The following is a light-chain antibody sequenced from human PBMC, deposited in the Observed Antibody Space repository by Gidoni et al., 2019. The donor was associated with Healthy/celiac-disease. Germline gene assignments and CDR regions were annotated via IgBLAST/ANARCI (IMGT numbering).Light chain of an antibody. CDR3: QQYKNWPYT. Sequence: EIVITPSPATLSVSPGERATLSCRASQSVSSNLAWYQQKPGQAPRLLIHGASTRATGIPARFSGSGSETEFTLTISSLQAEDFAVYYCQQYKNWPYTFGQGTKLEIK. J-gene: IGKJ2*01. V-gene: IGKV3-15*01. CDR1: QSVSSN. CDR2: GAS.